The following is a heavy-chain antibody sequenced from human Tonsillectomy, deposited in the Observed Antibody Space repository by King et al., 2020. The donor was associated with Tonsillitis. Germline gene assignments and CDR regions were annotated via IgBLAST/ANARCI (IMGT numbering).Heavy chain of an antibody. CDR1: GFTFSSYS. Sequence: VQLVESGGGLVQPGGSLRLSCAASGFTFSSYSMNWVRQAPGKGLEWVSYISSSSSSTIYYADSVKGRFTISRDNAKNSLYLQMNSLGDEDTAVYYCARDKSPRAPSGELFRWGQGTRVTVSA. CDR3: ARDKSPRAPSGELFR. CDR2: ISSSSSSTI. D-gene: IGHD3-10*01. J-gene: IGHJ4*02. V-gene: IGHV3-48*02.